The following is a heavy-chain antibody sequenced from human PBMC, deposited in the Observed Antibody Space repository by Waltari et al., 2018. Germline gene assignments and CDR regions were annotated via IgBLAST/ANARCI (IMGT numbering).Heavy chain of an antibody. Sequence: QVQLVQSGAEVKKPGSSVKVSCKASGGTFSSYAISWVRQAPGQGLEWMGGIIPILGIANDAQKCQDRVTITADESTSTAYMELSSLRSEDTAVYYCARDRGESGYYYYYYMDVWGKGTTVTVSS. J-gene: IGHJ6*03. CDR1: GGTFSSYA. V-gene: IGHV1-69*04. CDR3: ARDRGESGYYYYYYMDV. CDR2: IIPILGIA. D-gene: IGHD3-16*01.